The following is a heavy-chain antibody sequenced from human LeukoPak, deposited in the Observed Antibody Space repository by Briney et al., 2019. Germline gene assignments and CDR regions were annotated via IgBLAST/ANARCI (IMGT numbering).Heavy chain of an antibody. CDR2: INSDESST. CDR1: GFPFDDYG. Sequence: GGSLRLSCAASGFPFDDYGMSCVRQVPGNGLVWVSRINSDESSTDYADSVKGRFTISRDNAKNTLYLQMNSLRAEDTAVYYCASGYSSDFGGNTYWGQGTLVTVSS. J-gene: IGHJ4*02. D-gene: IGHD4-23*01. V-gene: IGHV3-74*01. CDR3: ASGYSSDFGGNTY.